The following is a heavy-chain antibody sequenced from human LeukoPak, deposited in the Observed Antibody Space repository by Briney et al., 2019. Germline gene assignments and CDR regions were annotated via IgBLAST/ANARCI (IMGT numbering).Heavy chain of an antibody. V-gene: IGHV4-59*11. Sequence: KPSENLSLTCTVSGGSISNQYWSWIRQPPGKGLEWMGYIYFSGSTNYDPSLKSRVTMSVNTSKNQFSLKLSSLTAADTAVYYCVRGGIVGTTARVPLFDYWGQGTLVTVSS. CDR3: VRGGIVGTTARVPLFDY. CDR1: GGSISNQY. J-gene: IGHJ4*02. CDR2: IYFSGST. D-gene: IGHD1-26*01.